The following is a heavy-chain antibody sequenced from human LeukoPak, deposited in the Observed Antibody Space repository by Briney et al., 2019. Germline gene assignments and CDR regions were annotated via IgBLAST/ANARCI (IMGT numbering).Heavy chain of an antibody. CDR3: TTDARWGSDYGVY. V-gene: IGHV3-49*04. Sequence: GGSLRLSCTASGFTFGDYAMSWVRQAPGKGLEWVGFIRSKAYGGTTEYAASVKGRFTISRDDSKNTLYLQMNSLKTEDTAVYYCTTDARWGSDYGVYWGQGTLVTVSS. D-gene: IGHD4-17*01. CDR2: IRSKAYGGTT. CDR1: GFTFGDYA. J-gene: IGHJ4*02.